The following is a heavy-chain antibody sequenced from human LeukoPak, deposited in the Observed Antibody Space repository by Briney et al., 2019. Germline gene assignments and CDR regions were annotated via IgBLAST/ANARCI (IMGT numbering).Heavy chain of an antibody. D-gene: IGHD2-2*01. CDR3: ARGYCSSTSCYYFWDY. CDR2: INAGNGNT. Sequence: GASVKVSCKASGYTFTNYAMHWVRQAPGQRLEWMGWINAGNGNTKYSQEFQGRVTITRDTSASTAYMELSSLTSEDMAVYYCARGYCSSTSCYYFWDYWGQGTLVTVSS. CDR1: GYTFTNYA. J-gene: IGHJ4*02. V-gene: IGHV1-3*03.